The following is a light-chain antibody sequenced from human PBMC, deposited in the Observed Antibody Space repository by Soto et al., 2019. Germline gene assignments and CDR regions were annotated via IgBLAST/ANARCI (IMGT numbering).Light chain of an antibody. CDR1: QSISDW. Sequence: TQSPSTLSASVGDRVTITCRASQSISDWLAWYQQKPGKAPKLLIYKASSLESGVPSRFSGSGSGTEFTLTISSLQPDDFATYYCQQYNSYSETFGQGTKVEVK. V-gene: IGKV1-5*03. CDR3: QQYNSYSET. J-gene: IGKJ1*01. CDR2: KAS.